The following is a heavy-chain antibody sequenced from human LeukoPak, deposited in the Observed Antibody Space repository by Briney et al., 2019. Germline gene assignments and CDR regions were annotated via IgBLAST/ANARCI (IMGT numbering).Heavy chain of an antibody. CDR3: ARRRSSGWSYQFDY. CDR2: IYHSGST. CDR1: GSSISSSNW. V-gene: IGHV4-4*02. J-gene: IGHJ4*02. Sequence: SETLSLTCAVSGSSISSSNWWSWVRQPPGKGLEWIGEIYHSGSTNYNPSLKSRVTISVDKSKNQFSLKLSSVTAADTAVYYCARRRSSGWSYQFDYWGQGTLVTVSS. D-gene: IGHD6-19*01.